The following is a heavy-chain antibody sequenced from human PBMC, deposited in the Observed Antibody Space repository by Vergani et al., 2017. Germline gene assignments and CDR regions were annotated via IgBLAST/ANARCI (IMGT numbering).Heavy chain of an antibody. D-gene: IGHD6-13*01. CDR2: IRYDGSNK. CDR1: GFSFRSYG. CDR3: ATDDSSSWYSSFDY. V-gene: IGHV3-30*02. Sequence: QVQLVESGGGVVQPGGSLRLSCAASGFSFRSYGMHWVRQAPGKGLEWVAFIRYDGSNKYYADSVKGRFTISTDNSKNTLYLQMKSLRAEDTAVYYCATDDSSSWYSSFDYWGQGTLVTVSS. J-gene: IGHJ4*02.